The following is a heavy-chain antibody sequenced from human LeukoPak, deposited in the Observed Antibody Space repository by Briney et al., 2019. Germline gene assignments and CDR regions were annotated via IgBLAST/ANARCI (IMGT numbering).Heavy chain of an antibody. D-gene: IGHD1-26*01. Sequence: SETLSLTCTVSGGSISSGDYYWNWIRQPPGKGLEWIGYIYHSGTTYYNPSLKSRVTISVDTSKNQFSLKLSSVTAADTAVYYCARTGHSGSYFKLLRINWFDPWGQGTLVTVSS. CDR3: ARTGHSGSYFKLLRINWFDP. CDR2: IYHSGTT. J-gene: IGHJ5*02. CDR1: GGSISSGDYY. V-gene: IGHV4-30-4*01.